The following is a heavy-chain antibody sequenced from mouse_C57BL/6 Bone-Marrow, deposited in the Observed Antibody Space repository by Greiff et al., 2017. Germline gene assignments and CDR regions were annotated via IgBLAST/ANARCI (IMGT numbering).Heavy chain of an antibody. D-gene: IGHD2-5*01. Sequence: QVTLKVCGPGILQPSQPLSLTCSFSGFSLSTFGMGVGWIRQPSGKGLEWLAHIWWDDDKYYNPALKSRLTISKATSKNQLFLKVANVDTADTATDYCARMAYSTFDYWGQGSTLTVSS. CDR3: ARMAYSTFDY. CDR2: IWWDDDK. CDR1: GFSLSTFGMG. J-gene: IGHJ2*01. V-gene: IGHV8-8*01.